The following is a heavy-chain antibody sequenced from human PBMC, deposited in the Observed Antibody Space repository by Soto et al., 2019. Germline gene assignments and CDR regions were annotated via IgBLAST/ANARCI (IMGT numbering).Heavy chain of an antibody. CDR2: ISSRSDI. CDR1: GFTFSTYS. J-gene: IGHJ6*02. CDR3: AREYTAWPLAYGLDV. D-gene: IGHD2-2*02. V-gene: IGHV3-21*01. Sequence: AGGSLRLSCVGSGFTFSTYSINWVRQAPGKGLEWVSSISSRSDIYYADSVKGRFTISRDNAKNSVSLQLNSLRAEDTAVYYCAREYTAWPLAYGLDVWGQGTTVTVSS.